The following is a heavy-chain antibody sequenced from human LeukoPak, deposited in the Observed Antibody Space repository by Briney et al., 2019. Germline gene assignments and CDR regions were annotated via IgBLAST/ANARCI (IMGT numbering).Heavy chain of an antibody. D-gene: IGHD5-12*01. V-gene: IGHV4-59*08. J-gene: IGHJ4*02. CDR3: ARTGGYSGYDSDY. Sequence: SETLSLTCTVSGGSISSYYWSWIRQPPGKGLEWIGYIYFTGTTTYHPSLRSRVTISLDTSNNQFSLDLTSVTVADTAVYYCARTGGYSGYDSDYWGQGTLVTVSS. CDR1: GGSISSYY. CDR2: IYFTGTT.